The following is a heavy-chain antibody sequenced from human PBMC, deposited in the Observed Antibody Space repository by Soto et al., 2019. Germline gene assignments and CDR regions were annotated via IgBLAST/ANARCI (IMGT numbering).Heavy chain of an antibody. J-gene: IGHJ1*01. V-gene: IGHV3-30*18. CDR2: ISYNVKKK. CDR1: GFASANYG. D-gene: IGHD1-1*01. Sequence: WGSLRLSCEAAGFASANYGMHWVRQTPAKGLEWVAGISYNVKKKYYGDSVTGRFNISRDNPKNTLFLQLNNVKIEDTALYFCAKNSAPISLERGFSDEWGEGNLVTV. CDR3: AKNSAPISLERGFSDE.